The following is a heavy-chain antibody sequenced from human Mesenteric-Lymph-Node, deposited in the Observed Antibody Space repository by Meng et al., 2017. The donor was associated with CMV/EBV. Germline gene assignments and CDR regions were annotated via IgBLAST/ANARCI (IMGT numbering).Heavy chain of an antibody. Sequence: TFSNYAMSWVRQTPGKGLEWIGSIYYSGNIYYNPSLKSRVTISVDTSKNQFSLKLTSVTAADTAVYYCARDSDESFDYWGQGTLVTVSS. CDR3: ARDSDESFDY. CDR2: IYYSGNI. J-gene: IGHJ4*02. V-gene: IGHV4-39*02. CDR1: TFSNYA.